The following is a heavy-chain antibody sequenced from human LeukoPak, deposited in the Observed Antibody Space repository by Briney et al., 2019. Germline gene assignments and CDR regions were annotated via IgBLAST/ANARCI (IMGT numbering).Heavy chain of an antibody. CDR3: ATAGGDGSRMGFDP. CDR2: ISADGSVT. J-gene: IGHJ5*02. V-gene: IGHV3-74*01. Sequence: PGGSLRLSCADSGFTFSRYWMHWVRQTPGKGLVWVSYISADGSVTRYADSVKGRFTISRDNTKSTLYLQMHSLRAEDTAVYYCATAGGDGSRMGFDPWGQGTLVTVSS. D-gene: IGHD2-15*01. CDR1: GFTFSRYW.